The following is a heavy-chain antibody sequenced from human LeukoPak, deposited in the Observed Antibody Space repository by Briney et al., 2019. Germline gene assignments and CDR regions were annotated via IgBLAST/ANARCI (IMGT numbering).Heavy chain of an antibody. J-gene: IGHJ4*02. CDR3: ARGTYYYDSSGLTGSFDY. CDR1: GGTFSSYA. D-gene: IGHD3-22*01. Sequence: SVKVSCKGSGGTFSSYAISWVRQAPGQGLEWMGRIIPILGIANYAQKFQGRVTITADKSTSTAYMELSSLRSEDTAVYYCARGTYYYDSSGLTGSFDYWGQGTLVTVSS. V-gene: IGHV1-69*04. CDR2: IIPILGIA.